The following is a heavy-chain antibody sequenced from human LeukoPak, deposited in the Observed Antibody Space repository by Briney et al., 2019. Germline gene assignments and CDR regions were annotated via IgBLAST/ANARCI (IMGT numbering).Heavy chain of an antibody. CDR1: GGSISSYY. CDR3: ARHWDYGDARWFDP. CDR2: IYDTGST. V-gene: IGHV4-59*08. Sequence: SETLSLTCTVSGGSISSYYWTWIRQPPGKRLEWIGYIYDTGSTNYNPSLRSRVTISVDTSKNQFSLKLRSVTAADTAVYYFARHWDYGDARWFDPWGQGTLVTVSS. J-gene: IGHJ5*02. D-gene: IGHD4-17*01.